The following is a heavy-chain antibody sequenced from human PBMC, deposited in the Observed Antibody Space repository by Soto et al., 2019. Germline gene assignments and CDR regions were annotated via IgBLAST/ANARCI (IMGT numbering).Heavy chain of an antibody. V-gene: IGHV3-21*01. CDR3: ARSRYCSGGSCYSGNLYYYYYYMDV. D-gene: IGHD2-15*01. CDR2: ISSSSSYI. J-gene: IGHJ6*03. Sequence: EVQLVESGGGLVKPGGSLRLSCAASGFTFSSYSMNWVRQAPGKGLEWVSSISSSSSYIYYADSVKGRFTISRDNAKNSLYLQMNSLRAEDTAVYYCARSRYCSGGSCYSGNLYYYYYYMDVWGKGTTVTVSS. CDR1: GFTFSSYS.